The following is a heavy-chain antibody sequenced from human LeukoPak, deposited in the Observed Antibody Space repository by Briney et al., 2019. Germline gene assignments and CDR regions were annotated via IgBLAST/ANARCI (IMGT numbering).Heavy chain of an antibody. D-gene: IGHD3-22*01. Sequence: ASVKVSCKASGYTFTDYCMHWVRQAPGQGLEWMGWSNPNSGGTNYAQKFQARVTMTRDTSISTAYMELSRLRSDDTAVYYCARDPLNYYDSSGGGDYYGMAVWGQGTTVTVSS. J-gene: IGHJ6*02. CDR2: SNPNSGGT. CDR3: ARDPLNYYDSSGGGDYYGMAV. V-gene: IGHV1-2*02. CDR1: GYTFTDYC.